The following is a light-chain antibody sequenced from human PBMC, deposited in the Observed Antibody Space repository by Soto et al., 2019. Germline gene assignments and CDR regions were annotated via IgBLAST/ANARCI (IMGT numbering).Light chain of an antibody. Sequence: EIVMTQSPATLSVSPGERATLSCRASQSVSSYLAWYQQKPGQAPRLLISGASTRATGIPARFSGSGSGTEFTLTISSLQSEDSAVYYCQQHNYWPYTFGQGTKLEIK. J-gene: IGKJ2*01. V-gene: IGKV3-15*01. CDR3: QQHNYWPYT. CDR1: QSVSSY. CDR2: GAS.